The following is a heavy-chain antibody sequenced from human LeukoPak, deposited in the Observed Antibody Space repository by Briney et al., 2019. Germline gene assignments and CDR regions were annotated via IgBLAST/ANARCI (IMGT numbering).Heavy chain of an antibody. J-gene: IGHJ6*02. CDR2: IWYDGSNK. CDR3: AREPIVGATTRYGMDV. Sequence: GGSLRLSCAASGFTFSSYGMHWVRQSPGKGLEWVSVIWYDGSNKYYADSVKGRFTISRDNSKNTLYLQMNSLRAEDTAVYYCAREPIVGATTRYGMDVWGQGTTVTVSS. D-gene: IGHD1-26*01. CDR1: GFTFSSYG. V-gene: IGHV3-33*01.